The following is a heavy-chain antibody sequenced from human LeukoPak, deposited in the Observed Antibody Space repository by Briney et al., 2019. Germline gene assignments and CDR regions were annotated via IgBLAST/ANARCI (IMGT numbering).Heavy chain of an antibody. CDR3: ARDRDCAFDS. J-gene: IGHJ4*02. D-gene: IGHD2-21*02. Sequence: GGSLRLSCAASGFTFSIYSMNWVRQTPGMGLEWVSYIGGTHSNIYYADSVKGRFTISRDDAKNSLYLQMNSLRDEDTAVYYCARDRDCAFDSWGQGTLVTVSS. V-gene: IGHV3-48*02. CDR2: IGGTHSNI. CDR1: GFTFSIYS.